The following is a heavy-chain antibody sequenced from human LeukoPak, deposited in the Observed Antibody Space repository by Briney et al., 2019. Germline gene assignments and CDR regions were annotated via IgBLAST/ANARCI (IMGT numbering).Heavy chain of an antibody. CDR3: ARVSVMVRGVIINYFDY. J-gene: IGHJ4*02. CDR2: IYYSGST. V-gene: IGHV4-61*01. D-gene: IGHD3-10*01. CDR1: GDSVNSGSYY. Sequence: SETLSLTCTVSGDSVNSGSYYWSWIRQPPGKGLEWIGYIYYSGSTNYNPSLKSRVTISVDTSKNQFSLKLSSVTAADTAVYYCARVSVMVRGVIINYFDYWGQGTLVTVSS.